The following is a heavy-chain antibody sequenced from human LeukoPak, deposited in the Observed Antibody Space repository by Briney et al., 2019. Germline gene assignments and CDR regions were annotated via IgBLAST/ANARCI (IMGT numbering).Heavy chain of an antibody. CDR1: GASITSGDFY. Sequence: TLSLTCTVSGASITSGDFYCTWIRQHPGNRLEWIGFIYYSGSTYYTPSLKSRVTMSVDTSTNQFFLSLSSVTAADTAVYYCARGSRLGTGSHHFEYWGQGSLVTVSS. V-gene: IGHV4-31*03. CDR3: ARGSRLGTGSHHFEY. D-gene: IGHD3-16*02. CDR2: IYYSGST. J-gene: IGHJ4*01.